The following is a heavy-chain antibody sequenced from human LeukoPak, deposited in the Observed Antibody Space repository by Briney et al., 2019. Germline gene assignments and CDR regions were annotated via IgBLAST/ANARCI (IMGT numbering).Heavy chain of an antibody. V-gene: IGHV4-34*01. Sequence: SETLSLTCAVYGGSFRGYYWSWIRQPPGKGLEWIGEINHSGSSNYNPSLKSRVTISLDTSKNQFSLNLSSVTAADTAVYYCAREAYCSGTSCYNFNYWGQGTLVTVSS. CDR1: GGSFRGYY. CDR3: AREAYCSGTSCYNFNY. D-gene: IGHD2-2*02. CDR2: INHSGSS. J-gene: IGHJ4*02.